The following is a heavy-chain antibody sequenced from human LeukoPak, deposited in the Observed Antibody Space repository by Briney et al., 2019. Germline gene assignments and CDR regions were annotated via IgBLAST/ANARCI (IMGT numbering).Heavy chain of an antibody. Sequence: GGSLRLSCAASGLTVRSNNMSWVRQAPGKGLEWVSVMYIGGNTNYADSVKGRFTISKDNSKNTVYFQMNSLRAEDTAVYYCARVVSNDYGSGSLYFFDYWSQGTLVTVSS. J-gene: IGHJ4*02. V-gene: IGHV3-53*01. D-gene: IGHD3-10*01. CDR1: GLTVRSNN. CDR3: ARVVSNDYGSGSLYFFDY. CDR2: MYIGGNT.